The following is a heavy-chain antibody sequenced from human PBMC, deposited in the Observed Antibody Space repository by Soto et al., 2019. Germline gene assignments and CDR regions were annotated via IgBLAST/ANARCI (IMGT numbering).Heavy chain of an antibody. CDR2: FDPEDGET. V-gene: IGHV1-24*01. Sequence: ASVKVSCKVSGYTLTELSMHWVRQAPGKGLEWMGGFDPEDGETIYAQKFQGRVTMTTDTSTSTAYMELRSLRSDDTAVYYCARDAAVGRFDYCAEGTLVTVSS. J-gene: IGHJ4*02. CDR3: ARDAAVGRFDY. D-gene: IGHD1-26*01. CDR1: GYTLTELS.